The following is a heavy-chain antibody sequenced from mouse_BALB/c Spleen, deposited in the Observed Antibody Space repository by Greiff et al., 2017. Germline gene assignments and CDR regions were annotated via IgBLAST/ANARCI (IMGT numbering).Heavy chain of an antibody. CDR3: ARQGYYGSSFYWYFDV. CDR2: ISNGGGST. V-gene: IGHV5-12-2*01. J-gene: IGHJ1*01. CDR1: GFTFSSYT. D-gene: IGHD1-1*01. Sequence: EVQLVESGGGLVQPGGSLKLSCAASGFTFSSYTMSWVRQTPEKRLEWVAYISNGGGSTYYPDTVKGRFTISRDNAKNTLYLQMSSLKSEDTAMYYCARQGYYGSSFYWYFDVWGAGTTVTVSS.